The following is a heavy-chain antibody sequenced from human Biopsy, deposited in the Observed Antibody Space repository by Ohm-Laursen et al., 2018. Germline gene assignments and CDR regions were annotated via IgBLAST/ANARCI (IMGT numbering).Heavy chain of an antibody. CDR1: GGSFSGYD. J-gene: IGHJ6*02. CDR2: VSHSGST. D-gene: IGHD3-22*01. Sequence: TLSLTCAVDGGSFSGYDWSWIRQTPGKGLEWIGEVSHSGSTNYNPSPKSRVTISVDTSKNQFSLNLSSVTAADTAVYYCVRGVDYYDPYHYYALDVWGQGTTVTVSS. V-gene: IGHV4-34*01. CDR3: VRGVDYYDPYHYYALDV.